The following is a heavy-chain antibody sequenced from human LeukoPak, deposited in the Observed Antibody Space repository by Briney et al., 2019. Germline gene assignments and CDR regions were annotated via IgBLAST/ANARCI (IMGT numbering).Heavy chain of an antibody. CDR2: IYYSGST. Sequence: SETLSLTCTVSGGSISSGDYYWRWVRQPPGKGLEWIGYIYYSGSTYYNPSLKSRVTISVDTSKNQFSLKLSSVTAADTAVYYCAMVSDGDYPFDYWGQGTLVTVSS. CDR3: AMVSDGDYPFDY. D-gene: IGHD4-17*01. CDR1: GGSISSGDYY. V-gene: IGHV4-30-4*08. J-gene: IGHJ4*02.